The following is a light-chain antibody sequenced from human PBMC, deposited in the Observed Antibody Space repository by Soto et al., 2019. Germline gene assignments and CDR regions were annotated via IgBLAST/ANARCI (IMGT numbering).Light chain of an antibody. CDR1: QSVSSN. CDR3: QHYNNWPRT. J-gene: IGKJ1*01. CDR2: GTS. V-gene: IGKV3-15*01. Sequence: EIVMTQSPATLSVSPGERATLSCRASQSVSSNLAWYQQKPGQAPRLLLYGTSTRATGIPARFSGSGSGTEFTLTISSLQSEDFAVYYCQHYNNWPRTFGQGIKVEIK.